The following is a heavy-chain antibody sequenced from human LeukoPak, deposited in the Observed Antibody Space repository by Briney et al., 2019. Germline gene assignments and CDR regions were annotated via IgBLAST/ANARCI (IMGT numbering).Heavy chain of an antibody. Sequence: GGSLRLSCAASGFTFDDYAMHWVRHAPGKGLEWVSGISWNSGSIGYADSVKGRFTISRDNAKNSLYLQMNSLRPEDTALYYCTRRGTEGAFDIWGQGTMVTVSS. CDR3: TRRGTEGAFDI. V-gene: IGHV3-9*01. J-gene: IGHJ3*02. D-gene: IGHD1-1*01. CDR1: GFTFDDYA. CDR2: ISWNSGSI.